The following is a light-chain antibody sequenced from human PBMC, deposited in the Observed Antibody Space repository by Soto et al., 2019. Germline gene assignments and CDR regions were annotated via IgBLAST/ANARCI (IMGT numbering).Light chain of an antibody. CDR3: QQYHSYWT. CDR1: QNIRSR. Sequence: DFQMTQSPSTLSASVGERATITCRASQNIRSRLAWFQQKPGKAPKLLIYDASSLESGVPQRFSGSGSGTECTFTIRRLQTEDFSTYYCQQYHSYWTFGQGTKVE. CDR2: DAS. V-gene: IGKV1-5*01. J-gene: IGKJ1*01.